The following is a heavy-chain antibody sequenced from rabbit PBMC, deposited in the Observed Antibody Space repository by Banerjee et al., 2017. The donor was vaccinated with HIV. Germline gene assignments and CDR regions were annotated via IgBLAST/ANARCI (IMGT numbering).Heavy chain of an antibody. Sequence: APGKGPEWIACIDAGSSDNTYYASGTKGRFTISKTSSTTVTLQMTSLTAADTATYFCARKEAGYAGYGYATIFNLWGQGTLVTVS. CDR3: ARKEAGYAGYGYATIFNL. D-gene: IGHD6-1*01. V-gene: IGHV1S40*01. CDR2: IDAGSSDNT. J-gene: IGHJ4*01.